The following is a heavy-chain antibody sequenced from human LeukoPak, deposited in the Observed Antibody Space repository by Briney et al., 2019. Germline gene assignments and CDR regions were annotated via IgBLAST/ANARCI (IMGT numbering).Heavy chain of an antibody. CDR3: AGVVAVAGTRANNWFDP. J-gene: IGHJ5*02. CDR1: GGSISDYY. Sequence: SETLSLTCTVSGGSISDYYWTWIRQPPGQGLEWIAYIHSSGSTNYNPSLKSRVTISVDTSKNQFSLKLSSVTAADTAVYYCAGVVAVAGTRANNWFDPWGQGTLVTVSS. V-gene: IGHV4-59*12. CDR2: IHSSGST. D-gene: IGHD6-19*01.